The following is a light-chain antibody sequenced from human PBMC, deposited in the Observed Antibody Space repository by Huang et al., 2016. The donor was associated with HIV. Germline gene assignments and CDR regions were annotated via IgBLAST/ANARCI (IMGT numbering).Light chain of an antibody. CDR1: QSIGTW. V-gene: IGKV1-5*03. J-gene: IGKJ1*01. CDR2: KAS. Sequence: DIQMTQSPSALSASVGDRVTITCRASQSIGTWLAWYQQKPGKPPKLLIYKASTLQGGVTSRVGGGGSGTEFTLTIISLQPDDFATYFCQQYNSYSGKFGQGTKVE. CDR3: QQYNSYSGK.